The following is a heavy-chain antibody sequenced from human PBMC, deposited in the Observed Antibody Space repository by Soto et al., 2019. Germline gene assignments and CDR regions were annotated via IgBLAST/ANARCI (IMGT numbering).Heavy chain of an antibody. V-gene: IGHV4-59*08. CDR3: ARSGCSSTGCSIRRLKAWFDP. CDR2: IYYSGST. CDR1: GGSISSYY. Sequence: SETLSLTCTVSGGSISSYYWSWIRQPPGKGLEWIGYIYYSGSTNYNPSLKSRVTISVDTSKNQFSLKLSSVTAADTAVYYCARSGCSSTGCSIRRLKAWFDPWGQGTLVTVSS. J-gene: IGHJ5*02. D-gene: IGHD2-2*01.